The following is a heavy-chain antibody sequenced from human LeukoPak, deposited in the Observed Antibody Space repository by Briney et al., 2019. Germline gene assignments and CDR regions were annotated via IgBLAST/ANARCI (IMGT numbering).Heavy chain of an antibody. CDR2: ISYDGSNK. CDR3: ARERGDY. J-gene: IGHJ4*02. Sequence: PGRSLRLSCAASGFTFSSYAMHWVCQAPGKGLEWVAVISYDGSNKYYADSVKGRFTISRDNSKNTLYLQMNSLRAEDTAVYYCARERGDYWGQGTLVTVSS. CDR1: GFTFSSYA. V-gene: IGHV3-30-3*01.